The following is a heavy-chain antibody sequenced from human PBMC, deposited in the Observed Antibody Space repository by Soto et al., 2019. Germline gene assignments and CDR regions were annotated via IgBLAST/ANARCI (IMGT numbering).Heavy chain of an antibody. CDR1: GFTVSNNY. Sequence: EVQLVESGGGLIQPGGSLRLSCAVSGFTVSNNYMSWVRQAPGKGLEGVSVIYSGGYTAYGDSVKGRFTISRDNSNNPLNLQKNGLRAADPAVYYCAPARGGGGYWGQGTLVTVSS. CDR2: IYSGGYT. D-gene: IGHD3-10*01. CDR3: APARGGGGY. V-gene: IGHV3-53*01. J-gene: IGHJ4*02.